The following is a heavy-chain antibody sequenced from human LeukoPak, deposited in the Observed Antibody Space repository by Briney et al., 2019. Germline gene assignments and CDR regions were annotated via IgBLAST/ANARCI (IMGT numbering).Heavy chain of an antibody. J-gene: IGHJ4*02. D-gene: IGHD1-26*01. CDR1: GFTFSSYS. Sequence: PGGSLRLSCAASGFTFSSYSMNWVRQAPGKGLEWVSSISSSSRYIYYADSVKGRFSISRDNAKNSLYLQMNSLRAEDTAVCYCARGGSSILDYWGQGTLVTVSS. V-gene: IGHV3-21*01. CDR2: ISSSSRYI. CDR3: ARGGSSILDY.